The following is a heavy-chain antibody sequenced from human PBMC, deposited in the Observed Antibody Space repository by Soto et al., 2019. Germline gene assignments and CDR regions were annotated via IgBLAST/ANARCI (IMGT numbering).Heavy chain of an antibody. Sequence: SEPLSLTCAVYGGSFSGYYWSWIRQPPGTGLEWIGEINHSGSTNYNPSLKSRVTISVDTSKNQFSLKLTSVTAAYTAVYYCARDKITGLFDYWGQGTLVTVSS. CDR3: ARDKITGLFDY. J-gene: IGHJ4*02. CDR1: GGSFSGYY. V-gene: IGHV4-34*01. CDR2: INHSGST. D-gene: IGHD2-8*02.